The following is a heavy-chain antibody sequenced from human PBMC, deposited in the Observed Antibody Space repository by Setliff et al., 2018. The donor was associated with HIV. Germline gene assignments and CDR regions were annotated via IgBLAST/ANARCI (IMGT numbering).Heavy chain of an antibody. D-gene: IGHD3-3*01. J-gene: IGHJ4*01. Sequence: PSETLSLTCTVSGNSITRDYQWGWIRQPPGKGLEWIGSIYHTGSTYYNPSLKSRVTISLDMSKNQFSLKLNSVTAADTATYYCARLGYYNFWSGYWTDYWGHGTLVTVSS. CDR1: GNSITRDYQ. CDR2: IYHTGST. CDR3: ARLGYYNFWSGYWTDY. V-gene: IGHV4-38-2*02.